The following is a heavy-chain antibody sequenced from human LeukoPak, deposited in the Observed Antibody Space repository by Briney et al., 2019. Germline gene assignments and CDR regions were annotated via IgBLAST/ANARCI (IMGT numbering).Heavy chain of an antibody. D-gene: IGHD3-10*01. CDR2: IRYDGSNK. J-gene: IGHJ4*02. V-gene: IGHV3-30*02. CDR1: GFTFSSYG. CDR3: ARYGSGSYLRDPFDY. Sequence: GGSLRLSCAASGFTFSSYGMHWVRQAPGKGLEWVAFIRYDGSNKYYADSVKGRFTISRDNAENTLFLEMNSLRAEDTAVYYCARYGSGSYLRDPFDYWGQGTLVTVSS.